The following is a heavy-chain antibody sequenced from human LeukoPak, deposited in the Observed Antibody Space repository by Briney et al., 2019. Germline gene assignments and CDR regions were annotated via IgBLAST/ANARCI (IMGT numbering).Heavy chain of an antibody. CDR3: ARDERWELHNWFDP. Sequence: GGSLRLSCAAPGFTFSSYSVNWVRQAPGKGLEWVSSISSSSSYIYYADSVKGRFTISRDNAKNSLYLQMNSLRAEDTAVYYCARDERWELHNWFDPWGQGTLVTVSS. D-gene: IGHD1-26*01. J-gene: IGHJ5*02. CDR2: ISSSSSYI. V-gene: IGHV3-21*01. CDR1: GFTFSSYS.